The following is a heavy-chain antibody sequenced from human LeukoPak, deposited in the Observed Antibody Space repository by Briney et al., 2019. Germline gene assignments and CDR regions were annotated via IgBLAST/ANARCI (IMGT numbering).Heavy chain of an antibody. CDR2: IIPIFGTA. J-gene: IGHJ5*02. D-gene: IGHD2-2*02. CDR3: ARSVLDGVVVPAAIPRYNWFDP. Sequence: ASVKVSCKASGGTFSSYAISWVRQAPGQGLEWMGGIIPIFGTANYAQKFQGRVTITADESTSTAYMELSSLRSEDTAVYYCARSVLDGVVVPAAIPRYNWFDPWGQGTLVTVSS. CDR1: GGTFSSYA. V-gene: IGHV1-69*13.